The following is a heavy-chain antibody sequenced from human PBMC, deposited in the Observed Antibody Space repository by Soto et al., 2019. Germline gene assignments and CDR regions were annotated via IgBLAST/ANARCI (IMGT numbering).Heavy chain of an antibody. CDR1: VFTFTNYA. J-gene: IGHJ4*02. Sequence: WWSLRLSCSASVFTFTNYAMTWFRQAPGRGLEWVSSISGSGETTYYADSVKGRFTISRDNSKNTLYLQMNSLRAEDTAVYYCAKVKTWTYLDFWGQGTLVTVYS. CDR3: AKVKTWTYLDF. CDR2: ISGSGETT. V-gene: IGHV3-23*01. D-gene: IGHD5-12*01.